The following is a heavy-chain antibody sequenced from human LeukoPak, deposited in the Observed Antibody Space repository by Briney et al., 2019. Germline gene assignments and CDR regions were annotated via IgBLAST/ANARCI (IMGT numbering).Heavy chain of an antibody. CDR1: GGTYSRYA. J-gene: IGHJ5*02. D-gene: IGHD2-2*01. CDR2: IIPIFGTA. V-gene: IGHV1-69*13. Sequence: GASVKVSCKASGGTYSRYAISWVRQAPGQGLEWMGGIIPIFGTANYAQKFHGRVTITADESTSAADMALSSLKCDDTAGYFCARSVGGNWFEPWGQGTLVSVSS. CDR3: ARSVGGNWFEP.